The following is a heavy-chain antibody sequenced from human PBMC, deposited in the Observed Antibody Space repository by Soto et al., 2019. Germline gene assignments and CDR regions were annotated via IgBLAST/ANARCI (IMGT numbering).Heavy chain of an antibody. CDR3: ARVRCSSTSCHYYYYYMDV. D-gene: IGHD2-2*01. V-gene: IGHV4-59*01. J-gene: IGHJ6*03. Sequence: SETLSLTCTVSGGSISSYYWSWIRQPPGKGLEWIGYIYYSGSTNYNPSLKSRVTISVDTSKNQFSLKLRSVTAADTAVYYCARVRCSSTSCHYYYYYMDVWGKGTTVTVSS. CDR2: IYYSGST. CDR1: GGSISSYY.